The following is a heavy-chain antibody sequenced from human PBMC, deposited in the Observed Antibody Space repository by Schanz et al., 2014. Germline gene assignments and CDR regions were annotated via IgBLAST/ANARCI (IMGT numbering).Heavy chain of an antibody. J-gene: IGHJ5*02. CDR3: ARESVSRTRLFDP. CDR2: ISPSSGGT. D-gene: IGHD3-3*01. V-gene: IGHV1-2*06. CDR1: GYTFTNHY. Sequence: QEQLVQSGAEVKKPGASAKVSCKASGYTFTNHYLHWVRQAPGQGLEWMGRISPSSGGTNYAQNFQGRVTMTKDTSINTVYMELSTLTSDDTAVYYCARESVSRTRLFDPWGQGTLVTVSS.